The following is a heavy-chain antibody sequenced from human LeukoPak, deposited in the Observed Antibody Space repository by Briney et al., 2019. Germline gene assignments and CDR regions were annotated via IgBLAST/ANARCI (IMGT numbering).Heavy chain of an antibody. J-gene: IGHJ6*02. CDR3: ARNHYYGSGRFRMDYGMDV. D-gene: IGHD3-10*01. Sequence: SVKVSCKASGGTFSTYTITWVRQAPGQGPEWMGRIIPMFDMTTYAQKFQGRVTITVDKPTSTAYMELSSLRSEDTAVYYCARNHYYGSGRFRMDYGMDVWGQGTTVTVSS. V-gene: IGHV1-69*02. CDR1: GGTFSTYT. CDR2: IIPMFDMT.